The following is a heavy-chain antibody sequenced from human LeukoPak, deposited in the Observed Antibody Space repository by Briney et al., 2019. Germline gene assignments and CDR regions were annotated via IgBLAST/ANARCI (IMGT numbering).Heavy chain of an antibody. J-gene: IGHJ4*02. CDR1: GGSVGSGSYY. CDR3: AVAYSSGWYVTGFDY. V-gene: IGHV4-61*01. CDR2: IYYSGST. D-gene: IGHD6-19*01. Sequence: SETLSLTCTVSGGSVGSGSYYWSWIRQPPGKGLEWIGYIYYSGSTNYNPSLKSRVTISVDTSKNQFSLKLSSVTAADTAVYYCAVAYSSGWYVTGFDYWGQGTLVTVSS.